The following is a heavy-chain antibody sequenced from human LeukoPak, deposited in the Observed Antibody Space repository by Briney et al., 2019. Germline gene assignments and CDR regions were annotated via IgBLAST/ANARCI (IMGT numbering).Heavy chain of an antibody. V-gene: IGHV3-23*01. J-gene: IGHJ4*02. CDR1: GFTFSSYA. D-gene: IGHD2-15*01. CDR2: IIGIVGST. Sequence: GGSLRLSCAASGFTFSSYAMSWVRQAPGKGLEWVSAIIGIVGSTYYADSVKGRYTISRDNSKNTLYLKMNSLRAEDTAVYYCASERGRCSDYFDYWGQGTLVTVSS. CDR3: ASERGRCSDYFDY.